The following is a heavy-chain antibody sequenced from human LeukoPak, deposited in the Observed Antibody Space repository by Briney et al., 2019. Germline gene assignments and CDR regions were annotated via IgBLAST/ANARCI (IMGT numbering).Heavy chain of an antibody. D-gene: IGHD1-1*01. Sequence: GGSLRLSCAASGFTFSGFAMSWVRRTPGKGLEWFSGISGSGDNTLYADSVKGRFTISRDNSQNTLYLEMNSLRAEDTAICYCAKMKGQPPPKYNMDVWGQGTTVTVSS. CDR2: ISGSGDNT. V-gene: IGHV3-23*01. CDR1: GFTFSGFA. CDR3: AKMKGQPPPKYNMDV. J-gene: IGHJ6*01.